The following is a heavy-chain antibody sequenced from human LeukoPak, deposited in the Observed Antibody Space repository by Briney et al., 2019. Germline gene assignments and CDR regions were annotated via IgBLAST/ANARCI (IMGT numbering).Heavy chain of an antibody. CDR3: AKPLRFLEWLDPGAFDI. V-gene: IGHV3-23*01. CDR2: ISGSGGST. Sequence: PGGSLRLSCAASGFTFSSYAMSWVRQAPGKGLEWVSAISGSGGSTYYADSVKGRFTISRDNSKNTLYLQMNSLRAEDTAVYYCAKPLRFLEWLDPGAFDIWGQGTMVTVSS. CDR1: GFTFSSYA. J-gene: IGHJ3*02. D-gene: IGHD3-3*01.